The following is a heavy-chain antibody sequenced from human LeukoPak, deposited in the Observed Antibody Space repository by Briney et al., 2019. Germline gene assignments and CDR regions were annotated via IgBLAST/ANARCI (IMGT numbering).Heavy chain of an antibody. J-gene: IGHJ4*02. CDR1: GFTFSSYW. Sequence: GGSLRLSCAASGFTFSSYWMSWVRQAPGKGLEWVANIKQDGSEKYYVDSVKGRFTISRDNAKNSLYLQMNSLRAEDTAVYYCARDMLAAEGGFWSGYYTVFPVDYWGQGTLVTVSS. V-gene: IGHV3-7*01. D-gene: IGHD3-3*01. CDR2: IKQDGSEK. CDR3: ARDMLAAEGGFWSGYYTVFPVDY.